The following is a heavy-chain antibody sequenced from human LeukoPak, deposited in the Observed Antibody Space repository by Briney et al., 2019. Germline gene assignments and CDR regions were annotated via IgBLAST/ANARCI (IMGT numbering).Heavy chain of an antibody. V-gene: IGHV3-23*01. CDR3: ASADIVVVPAATF. CDR1: GFTFSSYA. Sequence: GGSLRLSCAASGFTFSSYAMSWVRQAPGKGLEWVSAISGCGGSTYYADSVKGRFTISRDNSKNTLYLQMNSLRAEDTAVYYCASADIVVVPAATFRGQGTLVTVSS. D-gene: IGHD2-2*01. CDR2: ISGCGGST. J-gene: IGHJ4*02.